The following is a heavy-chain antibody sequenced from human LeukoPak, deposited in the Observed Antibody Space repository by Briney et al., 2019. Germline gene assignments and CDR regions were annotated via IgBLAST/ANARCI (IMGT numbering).Heavy chain of an antibody. J-gene: IGHJ4*02. V-gene: IGHV3-53*01. CDR3: ACSPWDGIRGVGLDYLDY. D-gene: IGHD1-26*01. Sequence: PGGSLRLSCAASGFIVSNNFMSWVRQAPGKGLEWVSVLYSAGSTFYVDSVKGRFTISRDNSKNMLFLQMNSLRVEDTAIYYCACSPWDGIRGVGLDYLDYWGRGTLVTVSS. CDR2: LYSAGST. CDR1: GFIVSNNF.